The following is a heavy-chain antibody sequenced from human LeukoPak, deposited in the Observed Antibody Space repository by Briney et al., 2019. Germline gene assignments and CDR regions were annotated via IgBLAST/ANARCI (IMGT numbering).Heavy chain of an antibody. CDR3: ARVSPNTVTTLQYFDY. V-gene: IGHV1-46*01. CDR1: GYTFTSYY. D-gene: IGHD4-17*01. Sequence: ASVKVSCKASGYTFTSYYMHWVRQAPGQGLEWMGLINPTGGSTGYAQKFQGRVTMTRDMSTSTDYMELSSLRAEDTAVYYCARVSPNTVTTLQYFDYWGQGTLVTVSS. CDR2: INPTGGST. J-gene: IGHJ4*02.